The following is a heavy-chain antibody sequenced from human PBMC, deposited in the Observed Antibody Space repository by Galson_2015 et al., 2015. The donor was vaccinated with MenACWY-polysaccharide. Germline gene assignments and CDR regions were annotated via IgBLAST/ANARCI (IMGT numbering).Heavy chain of an antibody. J-gene: IGHJ6*01. CDR3: ARGHYDVRSGYRHYYYGVDV. Sequence: SLRLSCAASEFDLSTSGMHWVRQVPGKGLVWVSRITRGESSTSYADSVKGRFSISRDNAKSTLYLQMNSLRAEDTAVYYCARGHYDVRSGYRHYYYGVDVWGRGTTVAVST. D-gene: IGHD3-3*01. CDR2: ITRGESST. V-gene: IGHV3-74*01. CDR1: EFDLSTSG.